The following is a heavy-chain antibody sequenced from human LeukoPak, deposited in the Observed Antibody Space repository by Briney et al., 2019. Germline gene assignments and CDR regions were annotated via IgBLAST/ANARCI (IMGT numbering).Heavy chain of an antibody. CDR1: GGSISSYY. Sequence: PSETLSLTCTVSGGSISSYYWSWIRRPPGKGLEWIGYIYYSGSTYYNPSLKSRVTISVDTSKNQFSLKLSSVTAADTAVYYCAREGGGSGYYYPFDYWGQGTLVTVSS. V-gene: IGHV4-59*12. CDR2: IYYSGST. J-gene: IGHJ4*02. D-gene: IGHD3-22*01. CDR3: AREGGGSGYYYPFDY.